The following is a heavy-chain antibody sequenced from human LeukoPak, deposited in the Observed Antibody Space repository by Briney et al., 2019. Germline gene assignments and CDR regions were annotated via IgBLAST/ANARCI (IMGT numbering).Heavy chain of an antibody. V-gene: IGHV3-30*18. CDR2: ISYDGSNK. CDR3: AKGSRTSGTDFYAFDI. Sequence: GGSLRLSRAASGFTFSSYGMHWVRQAPGKGLEWVAVISYDGSNKYYADSVKGRFTISRDNSKNTLYLQMNSLRAEDTAVYYCAKGSRTSGTDFYAFDIWGHGIMVTVSS. J-gene: IGHJ3*02. D-gene: IGHD1-1*01. CDR1: GFTFSSYG.